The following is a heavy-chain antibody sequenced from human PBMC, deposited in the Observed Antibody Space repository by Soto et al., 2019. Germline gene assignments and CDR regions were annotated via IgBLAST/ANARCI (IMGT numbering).Heavy chain of an antibody. J-gene: IGHJ4*02. CDR2: VSGTGGSA. Sequence: GGPLRLSCAASGFTFSSYDMNWVRQAPGQGLEWVSGVSGTGGSAYYADSVKGRFTISRDKSTNTLYLHMNSLRAEDTAVYYCARGSAYSDYDLEYWGQGTLVTVSS. CDR3: ARGSAYSDYDLEY. V-gene: IGHV3-23*01. D-gene: IGHD4-17*01. CDR1: GFTFSSYD.